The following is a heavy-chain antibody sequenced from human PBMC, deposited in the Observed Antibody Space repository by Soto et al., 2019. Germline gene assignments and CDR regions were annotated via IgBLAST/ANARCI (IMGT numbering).Heavy chain of an antibody. CDR2: AFHTGGT. J-gene: IGHJ1*01. V-gene: IGHV4-59*01. CDR1: NDSIRRYY. D-gene: IGHD5-12*01. CDR3: ASSELATLRDTEYFHH. Sequence: SETLSLTCTVSNDSIRRYYWSWIRQPPGRGLEWIGYAFHTGGTNYNPSLKSRVTISVDSSKSQFALKLTSVTAADTAVYFCASSELATLRDTEYFHHWGQGTLVTSPQ.